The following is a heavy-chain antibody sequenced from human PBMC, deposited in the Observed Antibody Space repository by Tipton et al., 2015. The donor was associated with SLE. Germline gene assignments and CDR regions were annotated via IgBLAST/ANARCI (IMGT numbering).Heavy chain of an antibody. J-gene: IGHJ4*02. Sequence: TLSLTCTVSGGSISSSSYYWGWIRQPPGKGLEWIGYIYYSGSTNYNPSLKSRVTISVDTSKNQFSLKLSSVTAADTAVYYCARDDGSHGDYWGQGTLVTVSS. V-gene: IGHV4-61*01. CDR3: ARDDGSHGDY. D-gene: IGHD2-15*01. CDR1: GGSISSSSYY. CDR2: IYYSGST.